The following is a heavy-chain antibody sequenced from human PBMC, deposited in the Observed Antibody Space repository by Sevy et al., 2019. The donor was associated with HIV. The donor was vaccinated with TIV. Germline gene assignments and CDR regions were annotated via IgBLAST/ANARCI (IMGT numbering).Heavy chain of an antibody. CDR1: GFTFSSYS. V-gene: IGHV3-48*01. J-gene: IGHJ5*02. D-gene: IGHD3-22*01. CDR3: ARSTYYYDSSGYPNWFDP. Sequence: GGSLRLSCAASGFTFSSYSMNWVRQAPGKGLEWVSYISSSSSTIYYADSVKGRFTISRDNAKNSLYLQMNSRRAEDTAVYYCARSTYYYDSSGYPNWFDPWGQGTLVTVSS. CDR2: ISSSSSTI.